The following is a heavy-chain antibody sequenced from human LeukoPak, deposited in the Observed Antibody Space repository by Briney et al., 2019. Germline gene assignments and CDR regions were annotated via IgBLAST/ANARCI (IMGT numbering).Heavy chain of an antibody. V-gene: IGHV1-18*01. Sequence: GASVKVSCKASGYTFTSYGISWVRQAPGQGLEWMGWISAYNGNTNYAQKLQGRVTMTTDTSTSTAYMELRSLRSDDTAVYYCARRWYYDSSGVHFDYWGQGTLVTVSS. CDR3: ARRWYYDSSGVHFDY. CDR1: GYTFTSYG. D-gene: IGHD3-22*01. CDR2: ISAYNGNT. J-gene: IGHJ4*02.